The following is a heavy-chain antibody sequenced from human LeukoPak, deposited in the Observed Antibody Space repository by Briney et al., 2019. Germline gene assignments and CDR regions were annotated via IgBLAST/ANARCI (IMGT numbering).Heavy chain of an antibody. CDR1: GFTFSSYS. Sequence: GSLRLSCAASGFTFSSYSLNWVRRAPGKGLEWVSLITTDTYYADSVRGRFTISRDNSKNTLYLQMNSLRADDTAVYYCAKAGSGHYYDYWGQGTLVTVSS. J-gene: IGHJ4*02. CDR2: ITTDT. CDR3: AKAGSGHYYDY. D-gene: IGHD3-22*01. V-gene: IGHV3-23*01.